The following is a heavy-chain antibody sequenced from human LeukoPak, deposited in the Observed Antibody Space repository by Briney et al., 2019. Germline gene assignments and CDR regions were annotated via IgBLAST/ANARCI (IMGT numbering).Heavy chain of an antibody. D-gene: IGHD2-15*01. J-gene: IGHJ3*02. CDR3: ASRWWEQSLNDAFDI. Sequence: LPGGSLRLSCSASGFTFSSYAMHWVRQAPGKGLEYVSAISSNGGSTYYADSVKGRFTISRDNAKNSLYLQMNSLRAEDTAVYYCASRWWEQSLNDAFDIWGQGTMVTVSS. CDR2: ISSNGGST. CDR1: GFTFSSYA. V-gene: IGHV3-64*04.